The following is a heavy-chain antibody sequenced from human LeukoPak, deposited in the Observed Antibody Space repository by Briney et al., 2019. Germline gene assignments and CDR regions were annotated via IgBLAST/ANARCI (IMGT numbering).Heavy chain of an antibody. CDR2: ITTKANRYAT. Sequence: PGGSLRLSCAASGFAFSGCDMHWVRQASGKGLEWVGRITTKANRYATAYSASLQGRFTISRHDSKNTAYLQMNSLRTEDTAVYYCTTYKSGHYWGQGTLVTVSS. CDR3: TTYKSGHY. D-gene: IGHD3-3*01. J-gene: IGHJ4*02. V-gene: IGHV3-73*01. CDR1: GFAFSGCD.